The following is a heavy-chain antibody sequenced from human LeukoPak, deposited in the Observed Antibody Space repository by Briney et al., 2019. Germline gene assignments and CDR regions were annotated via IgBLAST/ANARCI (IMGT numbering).Heavy chain of an antibody. CDR3: AKDRNWLRPYCFDY. CDR2: ISGSGGST. V-gene: IGHV3-23*01. CDR1: GFTFSRYA. J-gene: IGHJ4*02. D-gene: IGHD5-12*01. Sequence: GGSLRLSCTGSGFTFSRYAMSWVRQAPGKGLEWVSAISGSGGSTYFADSVKGRSTISRDNTKNTLSLQMNSLRAEDTAVYYCAKDRNWLRPYCFDYWGQGTLVTVSS.